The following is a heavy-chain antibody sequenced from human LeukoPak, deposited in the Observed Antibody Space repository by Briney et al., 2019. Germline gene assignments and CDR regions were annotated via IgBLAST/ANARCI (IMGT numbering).Heavy chain of an antibody. Sequence: SETLSLTCAVYGGSFSGYYWSWIRQPPGKGLEWIGEINHSGSTNYNPSLKSRVTISVDTSKNQFSLKLSSVTAADTAVYYCARALRGGDRRYYASGWFDPWGQGTLVTVSS. CDR3: ARALRGGDRRYYASGWFDP. V-gene: IGHV4-34*01. CDR1: GGSFSGYY. CDR2: INHSGST. D-gene: IGHD2-21*02. J-gene: IGHJ5*02.